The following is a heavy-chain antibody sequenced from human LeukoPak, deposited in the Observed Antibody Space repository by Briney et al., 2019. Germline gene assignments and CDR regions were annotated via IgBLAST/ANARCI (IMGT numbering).Heavy chain of an antibody. V-gene: IGHV1-69*04. CDR1: GGTFSSYA. CDR2: IIPILGIA. D-gene: IGHD3-10*01. J-gene: IGHJ4*02. CDR3: ARGPGSYNYAAY. Sequence: SVKVSCKASGGTFSSYAISWVRQAPGQGLEWMGRIIPILGIANYAQKFHGRVTITADKSTSTAYMELSSLRSEDTAVYYCARGPGSYNYAAYWGQGTLVTVSS.